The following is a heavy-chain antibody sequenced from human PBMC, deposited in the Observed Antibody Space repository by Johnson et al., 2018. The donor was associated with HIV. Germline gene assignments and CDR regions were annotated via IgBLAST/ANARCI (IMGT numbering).Heavy chain of an antibody. Sequence: QVPLVESGGGVVQPGGSLRLSCAASGFTFSSYGMHWVRQAPGTGLVWVAFIRYDGSNKYYADSVKGRFTISRDNSKNTLYLQMNSLRAEDTAVYYCAKDGGSYGGAFDIWGQGTTVTVSS. CDR3: AKDGGSYGGAFDI. J-gene: IGHJ3*02. D-gene: IGHD1-26*01. CDR1: GFTFSSYG. CDR2: IRYDGSNK. V-gene: IGHV3-30*02.